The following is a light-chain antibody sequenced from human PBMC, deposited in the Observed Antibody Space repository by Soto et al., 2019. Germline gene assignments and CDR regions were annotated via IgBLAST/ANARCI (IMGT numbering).Light chain of an antibody. V-gene: IGLV2-18*02. CDR3: NSFTTSSTYV. CDR1: RSDVGSYNR. Sequence: QPVLAQPPSLSRAPGQAVALSCPRARSDVGSYNRVAWYQQPPGTAPKLIIYDVTNRPSGVPDRFSGSKSGNTASLTISGLQAEDEADYYCNSFTTSSTYVFGTGTKVTVL. J-gene: IGLJ1*01. CDR2: DVT.